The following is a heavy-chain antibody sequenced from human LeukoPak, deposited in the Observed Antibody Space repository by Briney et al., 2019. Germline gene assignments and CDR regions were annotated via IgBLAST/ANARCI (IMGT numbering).Heavy chain of an antibody. J-gene: IGHJ5*02. CDR3: ARLAPDYADYWFDP. D-gene: IGHD4-17*01. V-gene: IGHV5-51*01. CDR1: GYDFYTKW. Sequence: GESLKISCQTSGYDFYTKWIGWVRQMPGQSLEWMGIIYPTDSITGYSPSFRGHVTISVDTSISTAYLHWSSLKASDTAIYYCARLAPDYADYWFDPWGQGTLVTVSS. CDR2: IYPTDSIT.